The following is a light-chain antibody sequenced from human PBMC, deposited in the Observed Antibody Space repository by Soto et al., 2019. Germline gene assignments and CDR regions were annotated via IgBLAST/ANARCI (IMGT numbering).Light chain of an antibody. CDR2: SAS. V-gene: IGKV1-12*01. Sequence: DIQMTQSPSSVSASVGDRVTITCRASQDISSWLAWYQQKPGKAPKLLIYSASTLQSGVPSRFSGSGSGTDFTLTVSSLQPEDFATYYCQQTNSFPRTFGQGTRLEIK. CDR3: QQTNSFPRT. J-gene: IGKJ5*01. CDR1: QDISSW.